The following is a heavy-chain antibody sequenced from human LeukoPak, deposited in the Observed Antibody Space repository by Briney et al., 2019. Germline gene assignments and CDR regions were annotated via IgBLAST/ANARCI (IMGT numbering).Heavy chain of an antibody. CDR1: GFTFSSYS. CDR3: ARGVYYYYYMDV. Sequence: GGSLRLSCAASGFTFSSYSMNWVRQAPGKGLEGVSYISSSSSSIYYADSVKGRFTISRDNAKNSLYLQMNSLRDEDTAVYYCARGVYYYYYMDVWGKGTTVTVSS. V-gene: IGHV3-48*02. CDR2: ISSSSSSI. J-gene: IGHJ6*03.